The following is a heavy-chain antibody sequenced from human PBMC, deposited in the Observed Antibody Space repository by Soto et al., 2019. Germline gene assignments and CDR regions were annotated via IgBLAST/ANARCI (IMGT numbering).Heavy chain of an antibody. CDR2: IDPSDSYT. V-gene: IGHV5-10-1*01. D-gene: IGHD6-13*01. CDR3: ARQPSGAAASSFDY. Sequence: PGESLKISCKGSGYSFTSYWISWVRLMPGKGLEWMGRIDPSDSYTSYRPSFQGHVTISGDKSISTAYLQWSSLKASDTAMYYCARQPSGAAASSFDYWVQGTLVTVSS. J-gene: IGHJ4*02. CDR1: GYSFTSYW.